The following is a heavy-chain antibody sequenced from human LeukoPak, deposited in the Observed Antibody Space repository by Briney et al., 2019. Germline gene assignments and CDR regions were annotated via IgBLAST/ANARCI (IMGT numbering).Heavy chain of an antibody. CDR2: ISYDGSNK. V-gene: IGHV3-30*04. CDR3: AKGALAATYYFDY. CDR1: GFTFSSYA. J-gene: IGHJ4*02. D-gene: IGHD2-15*01. Sequence: GGSLRLSCAASGFTFSSYAMHWVRQAPGKGLEWVAVISYDGSNKYYADSVKGRFTISRDNSKNTLYLQMNSLRAEDTAVYYCAKGALAATYYFDYWGQGTLVTVSS.